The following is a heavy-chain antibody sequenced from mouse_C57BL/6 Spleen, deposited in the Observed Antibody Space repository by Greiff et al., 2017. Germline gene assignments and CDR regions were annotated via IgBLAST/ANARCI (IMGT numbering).Heavy chain of an antibody. D-gene: IGHD3-2*02. CDR2: IYPSDGET. CDR1: GYTFTSYW. CDR3: ARGGWRGIFAY. V-gene: IGHV1-61*01. J-gene: IGHJ3*01. Sequence: VQLQQPGAELVRPGSSVKLSCKASGYTFTSYWMDWVKQRPGQGLEWIGNIYPSDGETNYNQKFKDKATLTVDKSSSTAYMQLSSLTSEDTAVYYCARGGWRGIFAYWGQGTLVTVSA.